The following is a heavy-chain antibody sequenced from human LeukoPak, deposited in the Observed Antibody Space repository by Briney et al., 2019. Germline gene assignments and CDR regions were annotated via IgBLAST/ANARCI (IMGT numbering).Heavy chain of an antibody. CDR3: AKDGLYYDGSAHVYYFDY. V-gene: IGHV3-23*01. Sequence: GGSLRLSCAASGFTFSGYAMTWVRQAPGKGLEWVSSITGSGDYTYYIDSVKGRFTISRDNSKNILYLQMNSLRAEDTALYYCAKDGLYYDGSAHVYYFDYGGQGTLVAVSS. D-gene: IGHD3-22*01. CDR1: GFTFSGYA. J-gene: IGHJ4*02. CDR2: ITGSGDYT.